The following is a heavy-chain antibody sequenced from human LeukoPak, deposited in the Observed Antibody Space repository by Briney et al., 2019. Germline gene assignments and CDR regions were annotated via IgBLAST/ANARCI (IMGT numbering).Heavy chain of an antibody. V-gene: IGHV1-2*02. CDR2: INPNSGGT. CDR1: GYTFTGYY. J-gene: IGHJ5*02. CDR3: ARRAIRAAAGTSYNWFDP. D-gene: IGHD6-13*01. Sequence: ASVKVSCKASGYTFTGYYMNWVRQAPGQGLEWMGWINPNSGGTNYAQKFQGRVTMTRDTSISTAYMELSRLRSDDTAVYYCARRAIRAAAGTSYNWFDPWGQGTLVTVYS.